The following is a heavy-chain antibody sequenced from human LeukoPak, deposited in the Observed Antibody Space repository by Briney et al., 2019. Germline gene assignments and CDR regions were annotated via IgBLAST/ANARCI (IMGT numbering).Heavy chain of an antibody. Sequence: TGGSLRLSCAASGFTFSSYWMSWVRQAPGKGLEWVANIKQDGSEKYYVDSVKGRFTISRDNAKNSLYLQMNSLRAEDTAVYYCAKDRLAGWGQGPNDYWGQGTLVTVSS. J-gene: IGHJ4*02. CDR1: GFTFSSYW. CDR2: IKQDGSEK. D-gene: IGHD3-3*02. CDR3: AKDRLAGWGQGPNDY. V-gene: IGHV3-7*01.